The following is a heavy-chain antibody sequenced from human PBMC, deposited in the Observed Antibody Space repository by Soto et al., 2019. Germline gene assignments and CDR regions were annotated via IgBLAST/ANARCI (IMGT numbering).Heavy chain of an antibody. J-gene: IGHJ4*02. CDR2: IIPIFGTA. CDR3: ARGGGDYYDSSGRWVSVY. Sequence: ASVKVSCKASGGTLSSYAISWVRQAPGQGLEWMGGIIPIFGTANYAQKFQGRVTITADESTSTAYMELSSLRSEDTAVYYCARGGGDYYDSSGRWVSVYWGQGTLVTVSS. D-gene: IGHD3-22*01. V-gene: IGHV1-69*13. CDR1: GGTLSSYA.